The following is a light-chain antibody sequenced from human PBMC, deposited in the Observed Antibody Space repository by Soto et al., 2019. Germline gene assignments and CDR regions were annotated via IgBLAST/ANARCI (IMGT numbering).Light chain of an antibody. CDR2: GAS. CDR1: ENVRTK. V-gene: IGKV3-15*01. CDR3: QQSNNWPWT. J-gene: IGKJ1*01. Sequence: EILMTQSPAILSVSPGELATLSFRASENVRTKVGWYQQKAGQAPRLLIYGASTRATGIPARFSGSGSGTEFTLTISSLQSEDFAVYYCQQSNNWPWTFGQGTKVDI.